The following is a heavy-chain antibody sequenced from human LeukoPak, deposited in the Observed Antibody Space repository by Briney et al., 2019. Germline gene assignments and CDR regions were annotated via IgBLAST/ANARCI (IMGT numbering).Heavy chain of an antibody. V-gene: IGHV3-21*01. CDR3: ARDPFHCSGGSCSDY. CDR2: ISSSSSYI. CDR1: GFTFSSYS. D-gene: IGHD2-15*01. Sequence: PGGSLRLSCAASGFTFSSYSMNWVRQAPGKGLEWVSSISSSSSYIYYADSVKGRFTISRDNAKNSLYLQMNSLRAEDTAVYYCARDPFHCSGGSCSDYWGQGTLVTVSS. J-gene: IGHJ4*02.